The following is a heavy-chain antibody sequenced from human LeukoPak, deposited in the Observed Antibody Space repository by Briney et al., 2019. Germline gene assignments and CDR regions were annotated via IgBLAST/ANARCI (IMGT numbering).Heavy chain of an antibody. CDR2: IYYSGST. CDR3: ARINSSGYYFDY. J-gene: IGHJ4*02. D-gene: IGHD3-22*01. Sequence: SQTLSLTCTVSGGSISSGGYYWSWIRQHPGEGLVWIGYIYYSGSTYYNPSRKSRVTISVDTSKNQFSLKLSSVTAADTAVYYCARINSSGYYFDYWGQGTLVTVSS. CDR1: GGSISSGGYY. V-gene: IGHV4-31*03.